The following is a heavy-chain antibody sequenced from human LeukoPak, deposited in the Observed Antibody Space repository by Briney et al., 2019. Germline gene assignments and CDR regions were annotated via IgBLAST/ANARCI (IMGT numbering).Heavy chain of an antibody. CDR2: ISSSGSTI. CDR3: ARCITMIAVGGSWFDP. V-gene: IGHV3-11*01. CDR1: GFTFSDYY. Sequence: GGSLRLSCAASGFTFSDYYMSWIRQAPGKGLEWVSYISSSGSTIYYADSVKGRFTISRDNAKNSLYLQMNSLRSEDTAVYYCARCITMIAVGGSWFDPWGQGTLVTVSS. J-gene: IGHJ5*02. D-gene: IGHD3-22*01.